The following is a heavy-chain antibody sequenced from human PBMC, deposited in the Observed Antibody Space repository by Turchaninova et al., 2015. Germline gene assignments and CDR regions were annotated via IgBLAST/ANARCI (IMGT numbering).Heavy chain of an antibody. D-gene: IGHD5-24*01. CDR3: ARARTGRWLQPYYFDY. Sequence: VQCEVELSISVAGTGSTIKDYYRDWCRQDQRKGLEWVDRTIKKANSYTKEYASSVKCRFTISRDDSKNSLYLQMNSLKTEDTAVYYCARARTGRWLQPYYFDYWGQGTLVTVSS. CDR2: TIKKANSYTK. J-gene: IGHJ4*02. CDR1: GSTIKDYY. V-gene: IGHV3-72*01.